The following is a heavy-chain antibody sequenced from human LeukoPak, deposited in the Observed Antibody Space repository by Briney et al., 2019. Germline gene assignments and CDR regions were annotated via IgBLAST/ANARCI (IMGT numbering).Heavy chain of an antibody. Sequence: SETLSLTCTVSGGSISSSSYYWGWIRQPPGKGLDWIGSIYYSGNTYYNPSLKSRVTILVDTSKNQFSLKLSSVTAADTAVYYCARVGQLAFDYWGQGTLVTVSS. D-gene: IGHD2-2*01. CDR1: GGSISSSSYY. J-gene: IGHJ4*02. V-gene: IGHV4-39*07. CDR2: IYYSGNT. CDR3: ARVGQLAFDY.